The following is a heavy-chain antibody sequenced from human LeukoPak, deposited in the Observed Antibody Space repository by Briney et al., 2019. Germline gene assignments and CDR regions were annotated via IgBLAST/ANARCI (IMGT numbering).Heavy chain of an antibody. CDR2: TYYSGRT. D-gene: IGHD2-8*02. V-gene: IGHV4-30-4*01. CDR1: GGSINSGDYY. CDR3: ASTYPPLVLEYYYGLDV. Sequence: SQTLSLTCTVSGGSINSGDYYWSWIRQPPGKGLEWIGYTYYSGRTNYNPSLKSRLTISLDTSRNQFSLKVSSVTVADTAVYYCASTYPPLVLEYYYGLDVWGQGTTVTVSS. J-gene: IGHJ6*01.